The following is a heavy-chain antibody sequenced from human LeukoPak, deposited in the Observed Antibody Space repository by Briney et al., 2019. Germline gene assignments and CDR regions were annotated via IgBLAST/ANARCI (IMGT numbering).Heavy chain of an antibody. J-gene: IGHJ4*02. Sequence: ASVKVTCKASGYTFTSYGINWVRQAPGQGLEWMGWISAYNGNTNYAQKLQGRVTMTTDTSTSTAYMELRSLRSDDTAVYYCARDLDQYSGRYGGFGHDFWGQGTLVTVSS. CDR1: GYTFTSYG. D-gene: IGHD1-26*01. CDR3: ARDLDQYSGRYGGFGHDF. CDR2: ISAYNGNT. V-gene: IGHV1-18*01.